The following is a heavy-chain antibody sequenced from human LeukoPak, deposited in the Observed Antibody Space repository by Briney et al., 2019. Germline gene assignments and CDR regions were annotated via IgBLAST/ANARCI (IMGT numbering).Heavy chain of an antibody. CDR3: ARSNNDGDYLGVGFDY. V-gene: IGHV7-4-1*02. Sequence: ASVKVSFKSSGYTFNNYAMNWVRQAPGQGLEWMGWINTNTGNPTYAQGFTGRFVFSLATSVRTAYLQISSLKAEDTAVYYCARSNNDGDYLGVGFDYWGQGTLVTVSS. CDR2: INTNTGNP. D-gene: IGHD4-17*01. CDR1: GYTFNNYA. J-gene: IGHJ4*02.